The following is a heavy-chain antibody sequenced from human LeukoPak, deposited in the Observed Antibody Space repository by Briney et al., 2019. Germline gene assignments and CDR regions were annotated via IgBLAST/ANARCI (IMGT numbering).Heavy chain of an antibody. CDR3: AKDDAWGRFQD. D-gene: IGHD3-16*01. CDR2: IKDDGSEK. J-gene: IGHJ1*01. Sequence: GGSLRLSCAGSGFTFNTYWMAWVRQAPGKGLEWVASIKDDGSEKNYVDSVRGRFTISRDNSKNTVYLQMNSLRAEDTAVYYCAKDDAWGRFQDWGQGTLVTVSS. V-gene: IGHV3-7*03. CDR1: GFTFNTYW.